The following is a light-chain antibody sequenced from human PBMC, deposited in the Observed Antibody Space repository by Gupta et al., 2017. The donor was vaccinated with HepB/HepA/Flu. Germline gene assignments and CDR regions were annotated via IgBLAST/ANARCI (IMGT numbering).Light chain of an antibody. V-gene: IGLV2-11*01. CDR3: SSYAGDSSCV. CDR2: DVN. Sequence: QSALTQPPSVSGSPGQSVTISCTGTSSDVGGYNSVSWYQQHPGKAPTLMIYDVNKRPAGVPDRFSASKSGNTASLTXSXLQAEDXADYHCSSYAGDSSCVFGAGTKVTVL. CDR1: SSDVGGYNS. J-gene: IGLJ1*01.